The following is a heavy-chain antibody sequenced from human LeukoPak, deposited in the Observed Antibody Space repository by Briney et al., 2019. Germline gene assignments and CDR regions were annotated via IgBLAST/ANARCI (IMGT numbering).Heavy chain of an antibody. CDR2: MYYSGST. CDR1: GGSFSGHY. V-gene: IGHV4-59*08. D-gene: IGHD6-19*01. CDR3: ARSIVVAGIVSDYYYYAMDV. J-gene: IGHJ6*02. Sequence: SETLSLTCAVYGGSFSGHYWSWIRQPPGKGLEWIGYMYYSGSTKYNPSLKSRVTISVDTSKKQFSLKLSSVTAADTAVYYCARSIVVAGIVSDYYYYAMDVWGQGTTVTVSS.